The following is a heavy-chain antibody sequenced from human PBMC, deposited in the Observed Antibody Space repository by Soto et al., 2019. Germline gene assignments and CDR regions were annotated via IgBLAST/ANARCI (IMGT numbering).Heavy chain of an antibody. Sequence: PGGSLRLSCAASGFTFSSYWMSWVRQAPGKGLEWVANIKQDGSEKYYVDSVKGRFTISRDNAKNSLYLQMNSLRAEDTAVYYCARGVPILEWYYFDHWGQGTLVTVSS. V-gene: IGHV3-7*03. CDR1: GFTFSSYW. CDR2: IKQDGSEK. D-gene: IGHD3-3*01. J-gene: IGHJ4*02. CDR3: ARGVPILEWYYFDH.